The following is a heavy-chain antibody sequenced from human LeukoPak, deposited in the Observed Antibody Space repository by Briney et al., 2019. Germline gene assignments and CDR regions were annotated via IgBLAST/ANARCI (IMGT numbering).Heavy chain of an antibody. J-gene: IGHJ4*02. CDR3: ASRSVVSPTAIETWFDC. CDR2: INHSGST. CDR1: GGSFSGYY. V-gene: IGHV4-34*01. Sequence: KPSETLSLTCAVYGGSFSGYYWSWIRQPPGKGLEWIGEINHSGSTNYNPSLKSRVTISVDTSKNQFSLKLSSVTAADTALYFCASRSVVSPTAIETWFDCWGQGTLVTVSS. D-gene: IGHD2-2*01.